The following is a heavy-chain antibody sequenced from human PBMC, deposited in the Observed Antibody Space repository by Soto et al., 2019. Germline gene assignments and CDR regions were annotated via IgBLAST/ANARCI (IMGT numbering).Heavy chain of an antibody. CDR3: ARDNPDCTNGVCYTFDY. V-gene: IGHV1-46*01. D-gene: IGHD2-8*01. CDR2: INPSGGST. CDR1: GYTFTSYD. Sequence: ASVKVSCKASGYTFTSYDMHWVRQAPGQGLEWMGIINPSGGSTSYAQKFQGRVTMTRDTSTSTVYMELSSLRSEDTAVYYCARDNPDCTNGVCYTFDYWGQGTLVTVSS. J-gene: IGHJ4*02.